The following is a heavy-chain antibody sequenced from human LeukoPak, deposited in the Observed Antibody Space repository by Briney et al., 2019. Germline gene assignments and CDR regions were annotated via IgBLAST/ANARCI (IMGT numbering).Heavy chain of an antibody. CDR2: ISAYNGNT. CDR3: ARTYSSYSSNSEFDY. Sequence: ASVKVSCKASGYTFTIYGITWVRQAPGQGLEWMGWISAYNGNTDYAQKFHGRVTITTHTSTTTAYMEVTSLISDDTAVYYCARTYSSYSSNSEFDYWGQGTLVTVSS. J-gene: IGHJ4*02. V-gene: IGHV1-18*01. CDR1: GYTFTIYG. D-gene: IGHD6-13*01.